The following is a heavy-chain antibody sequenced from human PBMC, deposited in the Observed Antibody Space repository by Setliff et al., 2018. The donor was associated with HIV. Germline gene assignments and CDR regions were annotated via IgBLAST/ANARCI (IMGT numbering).Heavy chain of an antibody. V-gene: IGHV4-59*01. D-gene: IGHD3-10*01. Sequence: PSETLSLTCSVSGDSITSFYWSWIRQAHGKGLEWIGYIDYSGSKNYNPSLTSRATMSMDTSKYQFNLKVTSVTAADTALYYCARVIGSGTFDSWGQGTLVTVSS. CDR2: IDYSGSK. CDR3: ARVIGSGTFDS. J-gene: IGHJ4*02. CDR1: GDSITSFY.